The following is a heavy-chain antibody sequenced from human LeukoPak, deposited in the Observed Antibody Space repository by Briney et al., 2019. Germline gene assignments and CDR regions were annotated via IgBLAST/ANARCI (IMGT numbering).Heavy chain of an antibody. J-gene: IGHJ5*02. D-gene: IGHD6-13*01. CDR1: GGSISSYY. Sequence: PSETLSLTCTVSGGSISSYYWNWIRQPPGKGLEWIGYIYYSGSTNYNPSLKSRVTISLDTSKNQFSLKLSSVTAADTAVYYCARAQQLLHLDGYIDWFDPWGQGTLVTVSS. CDR3: ARAQQLLHLDGYIDWFDP. CDR2: IYYSGST. V-gene: IGHV4-59*01.